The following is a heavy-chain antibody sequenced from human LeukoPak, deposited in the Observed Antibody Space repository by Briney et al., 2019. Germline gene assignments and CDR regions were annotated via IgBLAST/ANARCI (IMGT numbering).Heavy chain of an antibody. CDR3: ARGKQVLDY. Sequence: PSETLSLTCAVSGGSMTTRNYYWGWIRQPPGKGLEWIGHKYYSGSTYYNPSLKSRVSISVDTTIYQFSLNLSSVTAADTAVYYCARGKQVLDYWGQGTLVTVSS. CDR2: KYYSGST. V-gene: IGHV4-39*07. D-gene: IGHD3-10*01. J-gene: IGHJ4*02. CDR1: GGSMTTRNYY.